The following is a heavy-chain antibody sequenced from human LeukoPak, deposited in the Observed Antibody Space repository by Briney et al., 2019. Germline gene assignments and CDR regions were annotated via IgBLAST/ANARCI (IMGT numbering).Heavy chain of an antibody. CDR3: AGASRGNWFDP. CDR2: IWYDASNK. V-gene: IGHV3-33*01. Sequence: GGSLRLSCAASGFTFSSFGMHWVRQAPGKGLEWVAVIWYDASNKYYADSVKGRFTISRDNSKNTLYLQMNSLRDDDTAVYYCAGASRGNWFDPWGQGTLVTVSS. CDR1: GFTFSSFG. D-gene: IGHD3-10*01. J-gene: IGHJ5*02.